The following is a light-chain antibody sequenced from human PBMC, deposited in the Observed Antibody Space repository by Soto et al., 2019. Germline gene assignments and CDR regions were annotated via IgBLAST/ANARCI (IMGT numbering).Light chain of an antibody. CDR3: QQSYYDPS. J-gene: IGKJ5*01. V-gene: IGKV1-39*01. Sequence: DVQMTQSPSSLSASIGDRVTITCRASQSIGTILNWYQQKPGKAPKVLIYAASSLQSGVPSRFGGSGSGTQFSLAIDSLHPEDFATYYCQQSYYDPSFGRGTRLDIK. CDR1: QSIGTI. CDR2: AAS.